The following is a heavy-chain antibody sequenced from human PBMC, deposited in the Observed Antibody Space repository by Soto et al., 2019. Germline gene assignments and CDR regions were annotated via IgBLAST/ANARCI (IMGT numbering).Heavy chain of an antibody. J-gene: IGHJ1*01. Sequence: QVQLVESGGGVVQPGRSVRLSCAASGFSFSYYAMHWVRQAPGKGLEWVAVIAYDSSKKYYADSLKGRFTISRDNSKNTLYLQMNSVRDDDTAVYYCASPYCSGGSCYLTEYFQYWGQGTLVTVSS. D-gene: IGHD2-15*01. V-gene: IGHV3-30*03. CDR2: IAYDSSKK. CDR3: ASPYCSGGSCYLTEYFQY. CDR1: GFSFSYYA.